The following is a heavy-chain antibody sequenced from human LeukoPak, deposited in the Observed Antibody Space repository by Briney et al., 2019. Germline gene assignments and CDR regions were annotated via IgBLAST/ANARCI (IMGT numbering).Heavy chain of an antibody. Sequence: RTGGSLRLSCAASGFTFSMYAMSWVRQAPGRGLEWVSAISGSGGGTYYADSVKGRFTVSRDNSKNTLYLQMNSLRAEDTAVYYCAKDAPTGGNLAYSDNWGQGTLVTVSS. J-gene: IGHJ4*02. CDR3: AKDAPTGGNLAYSDN. V-gene: IGHV3-23*01. D-gene: IGHD4-23*01. CDR1: GFTFSMYA. CDR2: ISGSGGGT.